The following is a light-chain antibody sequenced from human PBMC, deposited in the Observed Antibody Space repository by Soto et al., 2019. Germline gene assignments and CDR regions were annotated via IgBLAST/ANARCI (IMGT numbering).Light chain of an antibody. CDR2: GAS. CDR1: QGISSN. V-gene: IGKV3-15*01. CDR3: KQYNTWPPFT. J-gene: IGKJ5*01. Sequence: EIVMTQSPATLSVSPGGRATLSCRASQGISSNLAWYQQKPGQAPRLLILGASTRATGIPARFSGSGSGTEFTLTISSLQSEDFAVYYCKQYNTWPPFTFGQGTRLEMK.